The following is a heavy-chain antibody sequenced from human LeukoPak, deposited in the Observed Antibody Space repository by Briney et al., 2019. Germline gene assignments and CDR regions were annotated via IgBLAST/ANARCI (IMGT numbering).Heavy chain of an antibody. D-gene: IGHD1-26*01. CDR2: VNGDGSYT. CDR1: GFTFSSHW. CDR3: ARDPVGGRPSD. Sequence: GALRLSCAASGFTFSSHWMHWVRQAPGKGLVWVSRVNGDGSYTNYADSVKGRFTISRGNAKNTLFLQMNSLRAEDTAVYYCARDPVGGRPSDWGQGTLVTVSS. J-gene: IGHJ4*02. V-gene: IGHV3-74*01.